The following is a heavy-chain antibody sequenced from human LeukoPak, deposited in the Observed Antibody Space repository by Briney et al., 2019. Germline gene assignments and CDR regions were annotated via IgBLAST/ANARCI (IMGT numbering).Heavy chain of an antibody. CDR2: IRYDGSEI. J-gene: IGHJ3*02. Sequence: GGSLRLSCAASGFTFSTYWMSWVRRAPGKGLEWVANIRYDGSEIYYVDSVKGRFTISRDNAKNSLYLQMNSLRAEDTAVYYCAREDESGYYSGAFDIWGQGTMVTVSS. CDR3: AREDESGYYSGAFDI. D-gene: IGHD3-22*01. V-gene: IGHV3-7*01. CDR1: GFTFSTYW.